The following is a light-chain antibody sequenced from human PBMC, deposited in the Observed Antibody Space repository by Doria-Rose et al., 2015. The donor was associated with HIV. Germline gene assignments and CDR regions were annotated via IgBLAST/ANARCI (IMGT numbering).Light chain of an antibody. CDR1: SSNIGNNY. CDR2: DNN. CDR3: GTWDTSLSGGV. Sequence: QSVLTQPPSVSAAPGQKVTISCSGSSSNIGNNYVSWYQQLPGTAPKLLIYDNNKRPSGIPDRFSGSKSGTSATLGITGLQTGDGADYYCGTWDTSLSGGVFGGGTQLTVL. J-gene: IGLJ7*01. V-gene: IGLV1-51*01.